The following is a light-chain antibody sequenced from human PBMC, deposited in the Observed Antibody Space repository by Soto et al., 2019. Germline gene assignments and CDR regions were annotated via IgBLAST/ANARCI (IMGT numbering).Light chain of an antibody. CDR2: SAS. J-gene: IGKJ4*01. Sequence: IQLTQSPSSLSASVGDRDTITCRASQGITSYLAWYQQRPGKAPGLLIYSASTLQSGVPSRFSGSGYGTDFSLTISNLQPEDFATYYCQQLYSHPLTFGGGTKVEIK. V-gene: IGKV1-9*01. CDR3: QQLYSHPLT. CDR1: QGITSY.